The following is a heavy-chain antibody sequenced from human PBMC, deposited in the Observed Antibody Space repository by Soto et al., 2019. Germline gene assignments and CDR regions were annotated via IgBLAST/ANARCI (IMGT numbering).Heavy chain of an antibody. D-gene: IGHD5-12*01. CDR3: AKTLMRGSRYWYFDL. CDR2: ISASGGSP. Sequence: EVHLLDSGGDLVQPGGSLRLSCAASGFTFSSYAMTWVRQAPGKGLEWVSAISASGGSPYYADSVKGRFTISRDNSQSTLYLQMNSLRAEDTAVYYCAKTLMRGSRYWYFDLWGRGTLVTVSS. CDR1: GFTFSSYA. V-gene: IGHV3-23*01. J-gene: IGHJ2*01.